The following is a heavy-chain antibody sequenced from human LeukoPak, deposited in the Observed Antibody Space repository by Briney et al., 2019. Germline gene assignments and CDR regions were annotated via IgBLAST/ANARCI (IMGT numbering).Heavy chain of an antibody. J-gene: IGHJ4*02. Sequence: SVKVSCKASGGTFSSYAISWVRQAPGQGLEWMGRIIPIFGTANYAQKFQGRVTITTDESTSTAYMELSGLRSEDTAVYYCARVEGYSYGYVDYWGQGTLGTVSS. CDR1: GGTFSSYA. D-gene: IGHD5-18*01. CDR2: IIPIFGTA. V-gene: IGHV1-69*05. CDR3: ARVEGYSYGYVDY.